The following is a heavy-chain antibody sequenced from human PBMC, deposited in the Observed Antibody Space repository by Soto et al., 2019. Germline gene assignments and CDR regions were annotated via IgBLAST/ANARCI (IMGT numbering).Heavy chain of an antibody. CDR3: KRDGSGSYD. Sequence: EVPLVESGGGLVKPGGSLRLSCAASGFTFSNAWMSWVRQAPGKGLEWVGRIKSKTDGGTTDYAAPVKGRFTISREVSNNTLYLQMNSLKTDDTAVYYCKRDGSGSYDWGQGTLVTVSS. V-gene: IGHV3-15*01. D-gene: IGHD3-10*01. J-gene: IGHJ4*02. CDR1: GFTFSNAW. CDR2: IKSKTDGGTT.